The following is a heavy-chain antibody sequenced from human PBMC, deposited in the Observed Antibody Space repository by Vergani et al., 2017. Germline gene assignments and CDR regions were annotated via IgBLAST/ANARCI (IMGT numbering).Heavy chain of an antibody. CDR3: ARGNYYGSGTYVDP. D-gene: IGHD3-10*01. J-gene: IGHJ5*02. CDR1: GFTFSSYA. CDR2: IYSGDET. Sequence: QVQLVESGGGVVQPGRSLRLSCAASGFTFSSYAMHWVRQAPGKGLEWVSHIYSGDETYYADSVKGRVTISRDTSKNTLHLQINNLRVEDTAMYYCARGNYYGSGTYVDPWGQGTLVTVSS. V-gene: IGHV3-NL1*01.